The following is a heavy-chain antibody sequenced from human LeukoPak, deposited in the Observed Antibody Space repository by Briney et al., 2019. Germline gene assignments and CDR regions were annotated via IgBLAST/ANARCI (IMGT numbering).Heavy chain of an antibody. V-gene: IGHV4-34*01. D-gene: IGHD5-12*01. J-gene: IGHJ4*02. Sequence: SETLSLTCGVYNGSFNDYCWSWISQPPGKGLEWIGEINHSGSTNYNPSLKSRVTISVDTSKNQFSLKLSSVTAADTAVYYCARGPYSGYGRFDYWGQGTLFTVSS. CDR3: ARGPYSGYGRFDY. CDR1: NGSFNDYC. CDR2: INHSGST.